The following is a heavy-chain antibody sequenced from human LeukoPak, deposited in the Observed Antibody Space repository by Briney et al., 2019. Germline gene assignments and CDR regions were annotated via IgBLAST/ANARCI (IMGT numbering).Heavy chain of an antibody. J-gene: IGHJ4*02. CDR2: KSYDGSNK. CDR3: ARVAGGYSYGYLDY. CDR1: GFTFSSYA. Sequence: GGSLRLSCAASGFTFSSYAMHWVRQAPGKGLEWVAVKSYDGSNKYYADSVKGRFTISRDNSKNTLYLQMNSLRAEDTAVYYCARVAGGYSYGYLDYWGQGTLVTVSS. D-gene: IGHD5-18*01. V-gene: IGHV3-30-3*01.